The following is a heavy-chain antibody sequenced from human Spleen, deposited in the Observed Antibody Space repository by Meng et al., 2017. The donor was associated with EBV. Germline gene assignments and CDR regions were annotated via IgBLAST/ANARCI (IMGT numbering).Heavy chain of an antibody. CDR1: GSTISISYDY. D-gene: IGHD6-19*01. J-gene: IGHJ2*01. Sequence: GHGLVSPRGPFPLTCMASGSTISISYDYWGWIGQPPGTGLVWIGSIYYSGSTYYNPSLKSRVTISVDTSKDQFSLKLSSVTAADTAVYYCARDRVGAVAPHWYFDLWGRGTLVTVSS. CDR2: IYYSGST. V-gene: IGHV4-39*07. CDR3: ARDRVGAVAPHWYFDL.